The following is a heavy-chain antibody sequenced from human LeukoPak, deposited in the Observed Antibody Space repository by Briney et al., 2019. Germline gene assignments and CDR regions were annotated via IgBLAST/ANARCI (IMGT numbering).Heavy chain of an antibody. CDR2: IWYDGSNK. CDR3: AIGTTGFDF. J-gene: IGHJ4*02. Sequence: GGSLRLSCAASGFTFSSYGMHWVRQAPGKGLEWVAVIWYDGSNKYYADSVKGRFTISRDNSQNTLYLQMNSLRAEDTAVYYCAIGTTGFDFRGQGTLVTVSS. D-gene: IGHD4-17*01. CDR1: GFTFSSYG. V-gene: IGHV3-33*01.